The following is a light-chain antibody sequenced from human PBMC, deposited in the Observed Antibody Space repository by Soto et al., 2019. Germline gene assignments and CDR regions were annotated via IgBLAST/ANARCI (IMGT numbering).Light chain of an antibody. CDR3: QQYGSSPPLT. V-gene: IGKV3-20*01. Sequence: EIVLTQSPGTLSLSPGERATLSCRASQSVSSSYLAWYLQKPGQAPRLLIYGGSSRATGIPDWFSGSGSGTDFTLSISRLEPEDFAVYYCQQYGSSPPLTFGGGTKVEIK. CDR2: GGS. CDR1: QSVSSSY. J-gene: IGKJ4*01.